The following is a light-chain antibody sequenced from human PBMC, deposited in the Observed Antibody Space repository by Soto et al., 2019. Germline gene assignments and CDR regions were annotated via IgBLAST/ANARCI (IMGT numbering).Light chain of an antibody. J-gene: IGKJ5*01. V-gene: IGKV3D-20*02. CDR1: QSVSRNY. CDR3: QQRNNWPPSIT. CDR2: GAS. Sequence: EIVLTQSPGTLSLSPGERATLSCRASQSVSRNYLVWYQQKPGQAPRLLIYGASSRATGIPARFSGSGSGTDFTLTISSLEPEDFAVYYCQQRNNWPPSITFGPGTRLEIK.